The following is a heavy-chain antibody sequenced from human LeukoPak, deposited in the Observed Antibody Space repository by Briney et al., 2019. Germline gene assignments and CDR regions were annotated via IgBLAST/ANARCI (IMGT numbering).Heavy chain of an antibody. V-gene: IGHV1-8*01. J-gene: IGHJ5*02. Sequence: GASVKVSCKASGYTFTSYDINWVRQATGQGLEWMGWMNPNSGNTGYAQKFQGRVTMTRNTSISTAYMELSSLRSEDTAVYYCARRRRMSSGWYGNWFDPWGQGTLVTLSS. CDR1: GYTFTSYD. D-gene: IGHD6-19*01. CDR2: MNPNSGNT. CDR3: ARRRRMSSGWYGNWFDP.